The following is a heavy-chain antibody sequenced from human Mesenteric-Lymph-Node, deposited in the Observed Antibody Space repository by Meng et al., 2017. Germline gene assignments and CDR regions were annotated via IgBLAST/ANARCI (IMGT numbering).Heavy chain of an antibody. V-gene: IGHV4-30-4*01. J-gene: IGHJ5*02. CDR1: GGFISSGDYY. D-gene: IGHD6-13*01. Sequence: GQRRVWGSGMVKPSQTLVLICPVYGGFISSGDYYWSWIRQPPGKGLEWIGYIYYSGSTYSNASLKSRVTISIDRSKNQFSLKLSSVTAADTAVYYCARVSSWYGFWFDPWGQGTLVTVSS. CDR3: ARVSSWYGFWFDP. CDR2: IYYSGST.